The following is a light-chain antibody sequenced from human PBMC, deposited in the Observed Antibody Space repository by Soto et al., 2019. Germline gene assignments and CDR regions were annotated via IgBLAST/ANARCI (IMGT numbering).Light chain of an antibody. V-gene: IGKV3-20*01. CDR3: QQYGSSPWT. CDR1: QSVSNNY. CDR2: GAS. Sequence: EIVLTQSPGTLSLSPGERATLPCRASQSVSNNYLAWYQQKPGQAPRLLIHGASSRATGIPDRFSGSGSGTDFTLTISRLEPEDLAVYYCQQYGSSPWTFGQGTKVDIK. J-gene: IGKJ1*01.